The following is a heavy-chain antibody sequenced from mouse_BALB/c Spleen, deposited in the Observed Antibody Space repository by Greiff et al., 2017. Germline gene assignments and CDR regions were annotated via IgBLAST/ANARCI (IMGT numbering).Heavy chain of an antibody. CDR1: GFTFSSYT. CDR3: ARRDYLDY. V-gene: IGHV5-12-2*01. D-gene: IGHD2-4*01. CDR2: ISNGGGST. Sequence: EVQLVESGGGLVKPGGSLKLSCAASGFTFSSYTMSWVRQTPEKRLEWVAYISNGGGSTYYPDTVKGRFTISRDNAKNTLYLQMSSLKSEDTAMYYCARRDYLDYWGQGTTLTVSS. J-gene: IGHJ2*01.